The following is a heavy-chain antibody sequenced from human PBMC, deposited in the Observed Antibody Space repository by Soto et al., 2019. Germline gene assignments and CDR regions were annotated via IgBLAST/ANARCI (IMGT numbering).Heavy chain of an antibody. V-gene: IGHV3-53*01. Sequence: GGSLRLSCAVSGFTVSNNYMSWVRQAPGKGLEGVSVIYSGGYTAYGDSVKGRFTISRDNAKNSVILQMAGLRVDDTGVYFCTVGAADLTSPYGMDVWGRGTTVTVSS. CDR1: GFTVSNNY. CDR3: TVGAADLTSPYGMDV. J-gene: IGHJ6*02. D-gene: IGHD1-26*01. CDR2: IYSGGYT.